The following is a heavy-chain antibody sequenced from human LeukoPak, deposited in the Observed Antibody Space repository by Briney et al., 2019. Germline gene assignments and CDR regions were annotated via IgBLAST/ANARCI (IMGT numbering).Heavy chain of an antibody. J-gene: IGHJ6*04. D-gene: IGHD3-10*01. V-gene: IGHV1-3*01. CDR2: ISPGNGNT. CDR1: GYTFGSYA. CDR3: ARCDYYGSGTYYNVGHLYNMDV. Sequence: ASVKVSCKAPGYTFGSYALYWVRQAPGQTLECMGWISPGNGNTEYSQKLQDRVTITRDTSANTAYMELSSLRSEDTAVYYCARCDYYGSGTYYNVGHLYNMDVWGKGTTVTISS.